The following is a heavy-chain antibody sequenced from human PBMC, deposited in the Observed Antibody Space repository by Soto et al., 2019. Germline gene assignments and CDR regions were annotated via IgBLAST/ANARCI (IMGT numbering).Heavy chain of an antibody. CDR1: GFSLSTARMG. V-gene: IGHV2-26*01. CDR2: IFSNDEK. J-gene: IGHJ6*02. CDR3: EGMGYGGRYGIDV. D-gene: IGHD3-16*01. Sequence: QVTLKESGPVLVKPTETLTLTCTVSGFSLSTARMGVSWIRQPPGKALEWLAHIFSNDEKSYSTSLKSRLTXAXDXXQSPVALTMTNLHPVDTATDYCEGMGYGGRYGIDVWGQVTTVTVSS.